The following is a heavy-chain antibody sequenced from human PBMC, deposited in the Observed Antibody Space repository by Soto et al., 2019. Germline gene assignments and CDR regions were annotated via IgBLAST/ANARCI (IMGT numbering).Heavy chain of an antibody. CDR2: IIPIFGTA. J-gene: IGHJ6*02. D-gene: IGHD6-6*01. Sequence: SVKVSCKASGGTFSSYAISWVRQAPGQGLEWMGGIIPIFGTANYAQKFQGRVTITADESTSTAYMELSSLRSEDTAVYYCARDAEYSSPKGYYYGMDVWGQGTTVTVSS. V-gene: IGHV1-69*13. CDR1: GGTFSSYA. CDR3: ARDAEYSSPKGYYYGMDV.